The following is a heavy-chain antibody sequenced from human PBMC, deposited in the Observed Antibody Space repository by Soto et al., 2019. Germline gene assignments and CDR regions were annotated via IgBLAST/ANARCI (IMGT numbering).Heavy chain of an antibody. Sequence: QLQLQESGPGLVKPSETLSLTCTVSGGSISSSSYYWGWIRQPPGKGLEWIGSIYYSGSTYYNPSLKSRVTISVDTSKNQFSLKLSSVTAADTAVYYCARPVVGATTLPWYFDLWGRGTLVTVSS. J-gene: IGHJ2*01. V-gene: IGHV4-39*01. D-gene: IGHD1-26*01. CDR1: GGSISSSSYY. CDR3: ARPVVGATTLPWYFDL. CDR2: IYYSGST.